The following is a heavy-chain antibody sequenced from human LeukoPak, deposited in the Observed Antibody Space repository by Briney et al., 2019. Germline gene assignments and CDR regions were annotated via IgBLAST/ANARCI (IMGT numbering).Heavy chain of an antibody. CDR1: GFTFSSYA. CDR3: TKDPNFNWSDAYY. J-gene: IGHJ4*02. CDR2: ISGSGGST. Sequence: PGGSLRLSCAASGFTFSSYAMSWVRQAPGKGLEWVSTISGSGGSTYYADSVKGRFTISRDNSKNTLYLQMNLLRADDTAVYYCTKDPNFNWSDAYYWGQGTLVTVSS. D-gene: IGHD1-20*01. V-gene: IGHV3-23*01.